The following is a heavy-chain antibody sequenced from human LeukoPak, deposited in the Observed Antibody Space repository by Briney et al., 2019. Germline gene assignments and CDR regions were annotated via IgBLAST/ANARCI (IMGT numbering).Heavy chain of an antibody. D-gene: IGHD4-17*01. CDR3: ARGLFGHYSAFDY. V-gene: IGHV3-7*01. J-gene: IGHJ4*02. CDR2: IKQDVSDI. Sequence: GGALRLSSAASEFTFSNDWMSSVRQAPRKGLEWGSNIKQDVSDIYYVDSVKGRVTISRDKAKNSLYLQMNSLRVEDTAVYYCARGLFGHYSAFDYWGQGTLVTVSS. CDR1: EFTFSNDW.